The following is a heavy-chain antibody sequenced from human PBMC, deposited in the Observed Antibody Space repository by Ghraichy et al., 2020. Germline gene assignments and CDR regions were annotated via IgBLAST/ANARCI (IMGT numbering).Heavy chain of an antibody. V-gene: IGHV4-34*01. Sequence: SETLSLTCAVYGGSFSGYYWSWIRQPPGKGLEWIGEINHSGSTNYNPSLKSRVTISVDTSKNQFSLKLSSVTAADTAVYYCARWVRRGDYGSRSYYSPTSYGMDVWGQGTTVTVSS. D-gene: IGHD3-10*01. CDR2: INHSGST. J-gene: IGHJ6*02. CDR3: ARWVRRGDYGSRSYYSPTSYGMDV. CDR1: GGSFSGYY.